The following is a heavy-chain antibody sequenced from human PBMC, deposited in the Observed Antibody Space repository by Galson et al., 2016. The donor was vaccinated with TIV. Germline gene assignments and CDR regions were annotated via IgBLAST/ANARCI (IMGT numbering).Heavy chain of an antibody. CDR2: ISGYSGNT. CDR3: AQAVYYDSTACYLHY. D-gene: IGHD3-22*01. V-gene: IGHV1-18*04. CDR1: GYTFSKYG. Sequence: SVKVSCKASGYTFSKYGISWVRQAPGQGLEWMGWISGYSGNTNYARKLQGRVIMTTDTSTGTAFMEVRRLTSDDTAVYFCAQAVYYDSTACYLHYWGQGTLVTVSS. J-gene: IGHJ1*01.